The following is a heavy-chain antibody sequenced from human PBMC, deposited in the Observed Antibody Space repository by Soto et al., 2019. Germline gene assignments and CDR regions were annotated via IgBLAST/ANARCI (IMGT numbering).Heavy chain of an antibody. J-gene: IGHJ4*02. CDR1: GCTFSSYA. CDR2: ISGSGGST. Sequence: GGSLRLSCAASGCTFSSYAVSWVRQAPGKGLEWVSAISGSGGSTYYADFVRGRYTTSRDNSKHTLYLQMCSLEAEDTAVYYCAKDEERRFGELLYGDYWGQGTLVTVSS. V-gene: IGHV3-23*01. D-gene: IGHD3-10*01. CDR3: AKDEERRFGELLYGDY.